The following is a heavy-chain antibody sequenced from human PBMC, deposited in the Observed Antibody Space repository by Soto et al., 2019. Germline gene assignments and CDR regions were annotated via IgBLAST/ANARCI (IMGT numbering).Heavy chain of an antibody. V-gene: IGHV3-23*01. CDR1: GFTFSSYA. CDR2: ISGSGGST. Sequence: GGSLRLSCAASGFTFSSYAMSWVRQAPGKGLEWVSAISGSGGSTYYADSVKGRFTISRDNSKNTLYPQMNSLRAEDTAVYYCAKSIVLRYFDWDRNYYFDYWGQGTLVTVSS. D-gene: IGHD3-9*01. CDR3: AKSIVLRYFDWDRNYYFDY. J-gene: IGHJ4*02.